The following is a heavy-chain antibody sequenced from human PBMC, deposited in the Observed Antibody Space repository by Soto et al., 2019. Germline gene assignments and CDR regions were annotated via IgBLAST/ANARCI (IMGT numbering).Heavy chain of an antibody. V-gene: IGHV4-34*01. CDR1: GGSFSGYY. CDR2: INHSGST. J-gene: IGHJ6*02. Sequence: SETLSLTCAVYGGSFSGYYWSWIRQPPGKGLEWIGEINHSGSTNYNPSLKSRVTISVDTSKNQFSLKLSSVTAADTAVYYCARGKGNTAMGYYYYCYGMDVWGQGTTVTVSS. D-gene: IGHD5-18*01. CDR3: ARGKGNTAMGYYYYCYGMDV.